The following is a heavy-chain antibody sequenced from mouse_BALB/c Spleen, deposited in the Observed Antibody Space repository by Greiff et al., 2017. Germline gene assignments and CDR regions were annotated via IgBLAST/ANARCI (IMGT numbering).Heavy chain of an antibody. CDR3: ARHERAPTPDV. Sequence: EVMLVESGGDLVKPGGSLKLSCAASGFTFSSYGMSWVRQTPDKRLEWVATISSGGSYTYYPDSVKGRFTISRDNAKNTLYLQMSSLKSEDTAMYYCARHERAPTPDVWGAGTTVTVSS. CDR1: GFTFSSYG. D-gene: IGHD2-10*01. CDR2: ISSGGSYT. V-gene: IGHV5-6*02. J-gene: IGHJ1*01.